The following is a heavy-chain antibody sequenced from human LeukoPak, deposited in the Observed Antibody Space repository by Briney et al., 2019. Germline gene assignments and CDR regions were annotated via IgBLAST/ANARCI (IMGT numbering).Heavy chain of an antibody. V-gene: IGHV3-30-3*01. D-gene: IGHD7-27*01. CDR1: GFTFSTYA. CDR2: ISYDGTNK. CDR3: AREILTGYAFDI. J-gene: IGHJ3*02. Sequence: PGGSLRLSCAASGFTFSTYAMHWVRQAPGKGLEWVAFISYDGTNKYCADSVKGRFTISRDNSKNTLYLQMNSPRAEDTALYYCAREILTGYAFDIWGRGTMVTVSS.